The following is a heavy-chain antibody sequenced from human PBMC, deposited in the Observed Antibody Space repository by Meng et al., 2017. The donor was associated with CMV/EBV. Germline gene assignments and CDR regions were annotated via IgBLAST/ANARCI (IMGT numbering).Heavy chain of an antibody. J-gene: IGHJ3*02. Sequence: GESLKISCAAPGFTFSSYWMSWVRQAPGKGLEWVANIKQDGSEKYYVDSVKGRFTISRDNAKNSLYLQMNSLRAEDTAVYYCASWWDSSGYLHHAFDIWGQGTTVTVSS. D-gene: IGHD3-22*01. CDR1: GFTFSSYW. CDR2: IKQDGSEK. CDR3: ASWWDSSGYLHHAFDI. V-gene: IGHV3-7*01.